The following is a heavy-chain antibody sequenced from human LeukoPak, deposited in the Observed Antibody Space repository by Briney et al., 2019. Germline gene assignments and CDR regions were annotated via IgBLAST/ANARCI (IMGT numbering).Heavy chain of an antibody. J-gene: IGHJ3*02. V-gene: IGHV3-7*01. Sequence: GGSLRLSCAASGFTFSSYWMSWVRQAPGKGLEWVANIKQDGSEKYYVDSVKGRFTISRDNAKNSLYLQMDSLRAEDTAVYYCARVGVVITNDAFDIWGQGTMVTVSS. D-gene: IGHD3-22*01. CDR2: IKQDGSEK. CDR1: GFTFSSYW. CDR3: ARVGVVITNDAFDI.